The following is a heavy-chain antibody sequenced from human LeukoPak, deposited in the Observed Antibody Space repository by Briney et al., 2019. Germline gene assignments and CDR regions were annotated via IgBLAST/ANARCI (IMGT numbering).Heavy chain of an antibody. V-gene: IGHV1-2*02. D-gene: IGHD1-26*01. CDR2: VNPNSGGT. CDR3: ARDFDGSYENY. Sequence: ASVKVSCKASGYTFTSYDINWVRQATGQGLEWMGWVNPNSGGTNYAQKFQGRVTVTRDMSISTAYMELSRLRSDDTAVYYCARDFDGSYENYWGQGTLVTVSS. J-gene: IGHJ4*02. CDR1: GYTFTSYD.